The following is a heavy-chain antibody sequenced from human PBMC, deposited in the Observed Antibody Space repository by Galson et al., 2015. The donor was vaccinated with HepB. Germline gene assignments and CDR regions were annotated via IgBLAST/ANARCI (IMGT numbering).Heavy chain of an antibody. D-gene: IGHD2/OR15-2a*01. Sequence: SLRLSCAVSGFIFRTYAMHWVRQAPGRGLESVSAISNNGDTTYYADSVKGRFTISRDNSKSTLYLQMSSLRVEDAAVYYCVKADFGVNWYFDLWGRGTLVSVSS. CDR3: VKADFGVNWYFDL. V-gene: IGHV3-64D*06. CDR1: GFIFRTYA. J-gene: IGHJ2*01. CDR2: ISNNGDTT.